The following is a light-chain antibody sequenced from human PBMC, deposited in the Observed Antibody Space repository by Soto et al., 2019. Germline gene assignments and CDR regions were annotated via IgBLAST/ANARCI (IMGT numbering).Light chain of an antibody. V-gene: IGLV1-40*01. Sequence: QSLLTQPPSVSGAPGQRVTISCTGSSSNIGAGHDLHWYQQLPGTAPKLLIYGNGNRPSGVPDRFSGSKSGTSASLAITGLQAEDEADYYCQSYDSSLSGSEVFGTGTKVTVL. CDR1: SSNIGAGHD. J-gene: IGLJ1*01. CDR2: GNG. CDR3: QSYDSSLSGSEV.